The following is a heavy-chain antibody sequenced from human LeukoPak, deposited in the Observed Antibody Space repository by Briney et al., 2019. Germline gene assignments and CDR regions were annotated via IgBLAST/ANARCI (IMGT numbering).Heavy chain of an antibody. J-gene: IGHJ6*02. CDR1: GITFSDYY. Sequence: GGSLRLSCSASGITFSDYYMSWIRQAPGKGLQWVANIKQDGSEKYYVDSVKGRFTISRDNAKNSLYLQMNSLRAEDTAVYYCARVVVVPAAMRNYHYYYGMDVWGQGTTVTVSS. CDR2: IKQDGSEK. D-gene: IGHD2-2*01. CDR3: ARVVVVPAAMRNYHYYYGMDV. V-gene: IGHV3-7*02.